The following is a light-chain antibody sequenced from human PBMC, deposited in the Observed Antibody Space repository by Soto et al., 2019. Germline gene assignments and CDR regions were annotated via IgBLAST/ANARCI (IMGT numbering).Light chain of an antibody. Sequence: EIGLTQSPATLSLSPGGRATLSCRASQSVSTYLAWFQQKPGQAPRLLVYDASHRATGIPARFSGSGSGTDFTLTISSLAPEDFAVYDCQQRRNWHLTVGPGTKVDIK. CDR2: DAS. CDR1: QSVSTY. CDR3: QQRRNWHLT. J-gene: IGKJ3*01. V-gene: IGKV3-11*01.